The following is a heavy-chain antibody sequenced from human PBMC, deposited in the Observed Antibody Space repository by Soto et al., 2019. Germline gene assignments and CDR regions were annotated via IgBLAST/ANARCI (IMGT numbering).Heavy chain of an antibody. J-gene: IGHJ5*02. V-gene: IGHV3-21*05. CDR2: ISSSSSYT. D-gene: IGHD3-10*01. Sequence: PGGSLRLSCAASGFTFSSYGMHWIRQAPGKGLEWVSYISSSSSYTNYADSVKGRFTISRDNAKNSLYLQMNSLRAEDTAVYYCARDRSGSGRTTPPRVRLDPWGQGTLVTVSS. CDR3: ARDRSGSGRTTPPRVRLDP. CDR1: GFTFSSYG.